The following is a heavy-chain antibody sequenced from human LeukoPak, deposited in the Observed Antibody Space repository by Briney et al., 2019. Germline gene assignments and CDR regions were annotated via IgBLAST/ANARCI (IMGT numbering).Heavy chain of an antibody. D-gene: IGHD2/OR15-2a*01. V-gene: IGHV3-74*01. CDR1: GFTFSTYA. CDR3: ARDVIR. J-gene: IGHJ4*02. CDR2: INTDGSTT. Sequence: GGSLRLSCAASGFTFSTYAMSWVRQAPGKGLVWVSRINTDGSTTTYADSVKGRFTISRDNAKNTLYLQMNSLRAEDTAVYYCARDVIRGGQGTLVTVSS.